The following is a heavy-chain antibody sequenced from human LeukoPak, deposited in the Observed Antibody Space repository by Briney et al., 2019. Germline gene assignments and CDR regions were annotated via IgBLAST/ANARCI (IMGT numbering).Heavy chain of an antibody. J-gene: IGHJ4*02. CDR2: ISYDGSNK. D-gene: IGHD1-26*01. V-gene: IGHV3-30*18. Sequence: GGSLRLSCAASGFTFSSYGMHWVRQAPGEGLEWVAVISYDGSNKHYADSVKGRLTISRDNSKNTLYLQMNSLRAEDTAVYYCAKDYLGGSYSFDYWGQGTLVTVSS. CDR3: AKDYLGGSYSFDY. CDR1: GFTFSSYG.